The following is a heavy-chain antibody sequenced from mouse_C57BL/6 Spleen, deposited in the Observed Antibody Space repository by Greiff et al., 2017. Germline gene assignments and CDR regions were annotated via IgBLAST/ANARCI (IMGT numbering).Heavy chain of an antibody. Sequence: VQLQQPGAELVKPGASVKMSCKASGYTFTSYWITWVKQRPGQGLEWIGDIYPGSGSTNYNEKFKSKATLTVDTSSSTAYMQLSSLTSEDSAVYYCARGGYYGSSYGRCAYWGQGTLVTVSA. J-gene: IGHJ3*01. CDR2: IYPGSGST. CDR3: ARGGYYGSSYGRCAY. D-gene: IGHD1-1*01. CDR1: GYTFTSYW. V-gene: IGHV1-55*01.